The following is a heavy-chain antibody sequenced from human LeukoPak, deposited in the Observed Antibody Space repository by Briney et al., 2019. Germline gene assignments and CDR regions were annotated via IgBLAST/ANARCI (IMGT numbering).Heavy chain of an antibody. V-gene: IGHV3-74*01. D-gene: IGHD3-10*01. CDR3: ARDLGATNWFDP. CDR1: GFTFSSYW. J-gene: IGHJ5*02. CDR2: INSDGSST. Sequence: PGGSLRLSCAASGFTFSSYWMHWVRQAPGKGLVWVSRINSDGSSTNYADSVKGRFTISRDNAQSTLYLQMNSLRAEDTAMYYCARDLGATNWFDPWGQGTLVTVSS.